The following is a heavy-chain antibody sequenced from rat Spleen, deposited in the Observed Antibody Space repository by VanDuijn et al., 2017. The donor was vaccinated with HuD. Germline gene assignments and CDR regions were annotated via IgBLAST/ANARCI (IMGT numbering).Heavy chain of an antibody. D-gene: IGHD1-2*01. V-gene: IGHV5-54*01. CDR2: INYDSSKM. Sequence: EVKLVESGGGLVQPGNSLTLSCVASGFTFSNYGMHWIRQAPKKGLEWIAMINYDSSKMYYVDTVKGRFTISRDNSKNTLYLEVNSLRSEDTAMYYCTRGTIPAIPFDYWGQGVTVTVSS. J-gene: IGHJ2*01. CDR3: TRGTIPAIPFDY. CDR1: GFTFSNYG.